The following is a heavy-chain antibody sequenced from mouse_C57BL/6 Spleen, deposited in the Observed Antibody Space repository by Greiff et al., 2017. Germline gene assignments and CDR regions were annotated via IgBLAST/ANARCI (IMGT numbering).Heavy chain of an antibody. D-gene: IGHD1-1*01. CDR2: IDPSDSET. CDR3: ARGGSRDWYFDV. J-gene: IGHJ1*03. V-gene: IGHV1-52*01. Sequence: VQLQQPGAELVRPGSSVKLSCKASGYTFTSYWMHWVKQRPIQGLEWIGNIDPSDSETHYNQKFKDKATLTVDKSSSTAYMQLSSLTSEDSAVYYCARGGSRDWYFDVWGTGTTVTVSS. CDR1: GYTFTSYW.